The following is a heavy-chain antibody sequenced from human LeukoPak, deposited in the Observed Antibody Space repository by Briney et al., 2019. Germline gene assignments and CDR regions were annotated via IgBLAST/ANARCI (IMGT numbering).Heavy chain of an antibody. V-gene: IGHV3-48*03. CDR2: ISSSGSTI. D-gene: IGHD2-21*01. J-gene: IGHJ5*02. CDR1: GFTFSSYE. CDR3: AYSGAANWFDP. Sequence: GGSLRLSCAASGFTFSSYEMNWVRQAPGKGLEWVSYISSSGSTIYYADSVKGRFTISRDNAKNSLYLQMNSLRSEDTAVYYCAYSGAANWFDPWGQGTLVTVSS.